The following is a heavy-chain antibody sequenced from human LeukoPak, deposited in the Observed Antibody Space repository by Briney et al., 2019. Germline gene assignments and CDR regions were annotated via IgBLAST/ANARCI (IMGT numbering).Heavy chain of an antibody. D-gene: IGHD3-16*01. J-gene: IGHJ2*01. CDR1: GFAFNLYG. Sequence: RSGESLRLSCAASGFAFNLYGMAWVRQAPGKGLEWVSGISGSAVGTYYADSVKGRFTISRDNSKNVLFLHMNNLRVEDTAVYFCAKLGTYWYFDAWGRGTLVTVSS. CDR3: AKLGTYWYFDA. CDR2: ISGSAVGT. V-gene: IGHV3-23*01.